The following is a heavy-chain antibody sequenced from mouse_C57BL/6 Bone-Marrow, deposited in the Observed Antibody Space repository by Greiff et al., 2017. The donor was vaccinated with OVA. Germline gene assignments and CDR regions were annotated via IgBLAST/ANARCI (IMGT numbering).Heavy chain of an antibody. J-gene: IGHJ3*01. V-gene: IGHV1-58*01. CDR2: IYPGNGYT. CDR1: GYTFTSYG. Sequence: VQLKQSGAELVRPGSSVKMSCKTSGYTFTSYGINWVKQRPGQGLEWIGYIYPGNGYTEYNEKFKGKATLTSDTSSSTAYMQLSSLTSEDSAVYFCANPWFAYWGQGTLVTVSA. CDR3: ANPWFAY.